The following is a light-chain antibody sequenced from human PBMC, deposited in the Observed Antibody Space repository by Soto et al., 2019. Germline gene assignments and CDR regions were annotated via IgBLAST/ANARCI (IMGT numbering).Light chain of an antibody. CDR2: DAS. V-gene: IGKV3-11*01. CDR1: QSVSSC. J-gene: IGKJ1*01. Sequence: EIVVTQSPATLSLSPGERATLSCRASQSVSSCLAWYQQKPGQAPRLLIYDASNRVTGIPARFSGSGSGADVSLTIISLEPEDVVVYYCQQRSNWSWTFGQGTKVDIK. CDR3: QQRSNWSWT.